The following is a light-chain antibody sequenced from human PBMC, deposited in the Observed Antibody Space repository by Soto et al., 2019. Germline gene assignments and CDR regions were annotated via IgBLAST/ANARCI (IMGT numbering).Light chain of an antibody. V-gene: IGKV1-6*01. J-gene: IGKJ1*01. CDR2: AAS. CDR3: LQYYNCSWT. Sequence: AIQMTQSPSSLSASVGDRVAISCRASQDIRNTLAWYQQKPGEAPKLLIFAASNLQSGVPSRFSGSGSVTEFTLAITGLQPEALSTYYCLQYYNCSWTFGQGTKVEVK. CDR1: QDIRNT.